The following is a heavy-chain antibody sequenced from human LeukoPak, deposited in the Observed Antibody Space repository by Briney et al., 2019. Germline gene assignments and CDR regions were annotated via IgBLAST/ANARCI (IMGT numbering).Heavy chain of an antibody. CDR3: ARGPRTYYYDSSGYYYNY. Sequence: GESLKISCKGSGYSFTSYWIGWVRQMPGKGLEWMGIIYPGDSDTRYSPSFQGQVTISADKSISTAYLQWSSLKASDTAMYYCARGPRTYYYDSSGYYYNYRGQGTLVTVSS. CDR1: GYSFTSYW. D-gene: IGHD3-22*01. J-gene: IGHJ4*02. CDR2: IYPGDSDT. V-gene: IGHV5-51*01.